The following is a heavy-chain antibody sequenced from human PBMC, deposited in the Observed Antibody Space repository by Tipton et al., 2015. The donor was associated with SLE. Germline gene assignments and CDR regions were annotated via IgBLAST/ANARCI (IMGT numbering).Heavy chain of an antibody. CDR2: IYYSGTT. V-gene: IGHV4-31*03. CDR3: ARGEMDVFHI. Sequence: TLSLTCTVSGGSISSGDYYWTWIRQHPGKGLEWIGYIYYSGTTYYIPSLKSRVTISVDMSRNQFSLRLSSVTAADTALYYCARGEMDVFHIWGQGTVVSVSS. CDR1: GGSISSGDYY. J-gene: IGHJ3*02.